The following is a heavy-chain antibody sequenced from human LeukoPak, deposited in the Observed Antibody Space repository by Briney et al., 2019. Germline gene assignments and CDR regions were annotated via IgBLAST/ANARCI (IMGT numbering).Heavy chain of an antibody. CDR3: ARTIEWSWGVFDY. Sequence: ASVKVSCKASGYTFTGYYMHWVRQAPGQGLEWMGWINPNSGGTNYAQKFQGRVTMTRDTSISTAYMELSRLRSDDTAVYYCARTIEWSWGVFDYWGQGTLVTVSS. CDR1: GYTFTGYY. D-gene: IGHD3-16*01. V-gene: IGHV1-2*02. CDR2: INPNSGGT. J-gene: IGHJ4*02.